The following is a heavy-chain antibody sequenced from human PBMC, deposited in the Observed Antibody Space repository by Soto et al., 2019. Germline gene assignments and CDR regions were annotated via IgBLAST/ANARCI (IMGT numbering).Heavy chain of an antibody. CDR3: ARAIVVVPAAIGHWFDP. CDR2: IYYSGST. Sequence: SETLSLTCTVSGGSISSGDYYWSWIRQPPGKGLEWIGYIYYSGSTYYNPSLKSRVTISVDTSKNQFSLKLSSVTAADTAVYYRARAIVVVPAAIGHWFDPWGQGTLVTVSS. V-gene: IGHV4-30-4*01. CDR1: GGSISSGDYY. D-gene: IGHD2-2*01. J-gene: IGHJ5*02.